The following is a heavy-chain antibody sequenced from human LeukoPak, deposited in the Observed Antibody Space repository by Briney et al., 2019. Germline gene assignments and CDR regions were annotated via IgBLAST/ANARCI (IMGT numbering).Heavy chain of an antibody. CDR3: ARSRAFNSGAFDP. CDR1: GGSFSGYY. V-gene: IGHV4-34*01. D-gene: IGHD1-26*01. J-gene: IGHJ5*02. CDR2: INHSGST. Sequence: SETLSLTCAVYGGSFSGYYWSWIRQPPGKGLEWIGEINHSGSTNYNPSLKSRVTISVDTSKNQSSLRLNSVTAADTAVYYCARSRAFNSGAFDPWGQGSLVTVSS.